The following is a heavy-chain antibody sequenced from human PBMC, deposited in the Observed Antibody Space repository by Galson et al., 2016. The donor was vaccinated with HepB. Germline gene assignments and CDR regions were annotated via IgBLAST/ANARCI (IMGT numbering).Heavy chain of an antibody. V-gene: IGHV4-4*02. Sequence: SETLSLTCTVSGASINDSTWWTWVRQAPGRGLEWIGEIYHTGTSNNNPFLSSRFTMSIDNSKNHFSLNLNSVTAADTAVYYCTRGNLGTSATMAFDYWGQGTLVTVSS. CDR1: GASINDSTW. D-gene: IGHD4/OR15-4a*01. CDR2: IYHTGTS. J-gene: IGHJ4*02. CDR3: TRGNLGTSATMAFDY.